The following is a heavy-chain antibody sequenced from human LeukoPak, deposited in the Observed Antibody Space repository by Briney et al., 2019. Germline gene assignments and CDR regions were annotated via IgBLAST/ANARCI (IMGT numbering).Heavy chain of an antibody. CDR2: SSRSSSPI. Sequence: GGSLRLSCAASGFTSRNYGMNWVRQAPGKGLEWVSYSSRSSSPIYYADSVKGRFSISRDNAKNSLHLQMNSLRDEDTAVYFCAREGYCSSHSCQFDYWGQGTLVTVSS. V-gene: IGHV3-48*02. J-gene: IGHJ4*02. D-gene: IGHD2-2*01. CDR3: AREGYCSSHSCQFDY. CDR1: GFTSRNYG.